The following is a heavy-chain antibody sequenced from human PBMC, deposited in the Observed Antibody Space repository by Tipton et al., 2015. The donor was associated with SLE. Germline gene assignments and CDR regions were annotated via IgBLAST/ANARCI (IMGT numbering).Heavy chain of an antibody. D-gene: IGHD1-26*01. CDR2: ISSSSSYI. J-gene: IGHJ4*02. Sequence: SLRLSCAASGFTFSSYSMNWVRQAPGKGLEWVSSISSSSSYIYYADSVKGRFTISRDNAKNSLYLQMNSLRSDDTAVYYCARDLLVGAKGPFDYWGQGTLVTVSS. V-gene: IGHV3-21*04. CDR3: ARDLLVGAKGPFDY. CDR1: GFTFSSYS.